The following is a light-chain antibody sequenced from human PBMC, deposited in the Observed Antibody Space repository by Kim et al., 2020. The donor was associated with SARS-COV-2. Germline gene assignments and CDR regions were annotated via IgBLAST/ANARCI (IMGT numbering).Light chain of an antibody. CDR3: QQYGASVYT. J-gene: IGKJ2*01. CDR1: QIVTSAY. V-gene: IGKV3-20*01. CDR2: AAS. Sequence: WSTGKRATLAFRNSQIVTSAYIAWYQQRLGQAPRLLNYAASRRATGVPDRFSGSGSGTDFTLTISRLEPEDFTVYYCQQYGASVYTFGQGTKLEI.